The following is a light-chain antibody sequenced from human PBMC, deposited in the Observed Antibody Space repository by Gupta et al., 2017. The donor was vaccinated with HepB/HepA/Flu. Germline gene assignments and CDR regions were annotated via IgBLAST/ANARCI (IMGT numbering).Light chain of an antibody. CDR3: GTWDSSLSVEV. V-gene: IGLV1-51*01. Sequence: SVLTQPPSVSAAPGQKVTISCFGSTFNIGNDSVCWYQQFPGTAPKLLIYDNNQRPSGIPDQFSASKSGTSATLGITGLQTGDEANYYCGTWDSSLSVEVFGGGTKLTVL. CDR1: TFNIGNDS. CDR2: DNN. J-gene: IGLJ3*02.